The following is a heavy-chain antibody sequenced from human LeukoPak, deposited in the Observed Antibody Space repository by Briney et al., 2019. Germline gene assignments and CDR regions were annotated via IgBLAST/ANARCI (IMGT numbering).Heavy chain of an antibody. CDR2: TPYDGSDK. D-gene: IGHD4-17*01. V-gene: IGHV3-30*02. CDR3: AKGLGDYDDFRLGF. J-gene: IGHJ4*02. CDR1: IFSFSTFG. Sequence: PGVSLRLSCAASIFSFSTFGFHWVRQAPGKGLEWVAFTPYDGSDKYYADSVKGRFTVSRDNSKNTLYLHMNSLRVEDTAVYYCAKGLGDYDDFRLGFWGQGTLVTVSS.